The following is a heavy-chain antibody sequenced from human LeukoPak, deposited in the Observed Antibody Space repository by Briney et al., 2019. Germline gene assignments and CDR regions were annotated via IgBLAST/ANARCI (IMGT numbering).Heavy chain of an antibody. J-gene: IGHJ4*02. CDR2: IWNDGSDK. Sequence: GGSLRLSCAASGFTFSSYGMRWPRRAPGEGLEWVAVIWNDGSDKYYADSVKGRFTLSRDNSKNTLYLQMNSLRAEDTAVYYCAKPTGGSGSFLIDFWGQGSLVTVSS. CDR3: AKPTGGSGSFLIDF. V-gene: IGHV3-33*06. D-gene: IGHD1-26*01. CDR1: GFTFSSYG.